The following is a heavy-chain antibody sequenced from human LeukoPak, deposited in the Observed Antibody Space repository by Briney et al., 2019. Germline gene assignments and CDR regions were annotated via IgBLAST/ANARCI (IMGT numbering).Heavy chain of an antibody. J-gene: IGHJ4*02. V-gene: IGHV4-39*07. Sequence: PSETLSLTCSVSGGSITSSAYYWGWIRQPPGKGLEWIGSMYYSGSSDYNPSLKSRVTISVDTSKNQFSLKLSSVTAADTAVYYCARGHYVWGSYRDWGQGTLVTVSS. CDR2: MYYSGSS. CDR3: ARGHYVWGSYRD. CDR1: GGSITSSAYY. D-gene: IGHD3-16*02.